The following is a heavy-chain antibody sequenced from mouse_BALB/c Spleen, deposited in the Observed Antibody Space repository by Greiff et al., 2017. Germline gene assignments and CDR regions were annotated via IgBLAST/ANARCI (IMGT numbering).Heavy chain of an antibody. CDR1: GFSLTSYG. D-gene: IGHD2-10*02. J-gene: IGHJ3*01. CDR2: IWAGGST. CDR3: ARESPYGNFSWFAY. V-gene: IGHV2-9*02. Sequence: VQLKESGPGLVAPSQSLSITCTVSGFSLTSYGVHWVRQPPGKGLEWLGVIWAGGSTNYNSALMSRLSISKDNSKSQVFLKMNSLQTDDTAMYYCARESPYGNFSWFAYWGQGTLVTVSA.